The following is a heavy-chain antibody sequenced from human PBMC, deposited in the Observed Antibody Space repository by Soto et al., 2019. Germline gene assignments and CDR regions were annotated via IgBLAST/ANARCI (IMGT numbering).Heavy chain of an antibody. CDR2: IWYDGNTK. V-gene: IGHV3-33*01. Sequence: LRLSCAASGFTFNTYGFNWVRQAPGKGLEWVAVIWYDGNTKYYADSVKGRFTISRDNLKNTLYLQMNSLTAEDTAVYYCARPLVAPVAGPYYYGMDVWGQGTTVTVSS. D-gene: IGHD6-19*01. CDR1: GFTFNTYG. J-gene: IGHJ6*02. CDR3: ARPLVAPVAGPYYYGMDV.